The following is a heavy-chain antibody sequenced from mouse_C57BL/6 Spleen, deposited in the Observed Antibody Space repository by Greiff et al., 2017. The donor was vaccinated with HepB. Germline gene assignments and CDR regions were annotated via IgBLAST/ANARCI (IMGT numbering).Heavy chain of an antibody. J-gene: IGHJ2*01. CDR3: ARGGRYYFDY. CDR1: GYAFSSSW. CDR2: IYPGDGDT. Sequence: QVQLQQSGPELVKPGASVKISCKASGYAFSSSWMNWVKQRPGKGLEWIGRIYPGDGDTNYNGKFKGKATLTADKSSSTAYMQLSSLTSEDSAVYFCARGGRYYFDYWRQGTTLTVSS. V-gene: IGHV1-82*01.